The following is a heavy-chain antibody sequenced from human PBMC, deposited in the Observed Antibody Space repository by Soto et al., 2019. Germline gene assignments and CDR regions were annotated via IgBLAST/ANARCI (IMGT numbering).Heavy chain of an antibody. Sequence: ASVKVSCKASGYTFTSYGISWVRQAPGQGLEWMGWISAYNGNTNYAHKRQRRATMTTDTSAGTSYRELRSVGRDDRAVYYCGSCEIRYDGRGHYVKFYYGLDVWGQGITVTVS. D-gene: IGHD3-22*01. J-gene: IGHJ6*02. CDR2: ISAYNGNT. CDR1: GYTFTSYG. CDR3: GSCEIRYDGRGHYVKFYYGLDV. V-gene: IGHV1-18*01.